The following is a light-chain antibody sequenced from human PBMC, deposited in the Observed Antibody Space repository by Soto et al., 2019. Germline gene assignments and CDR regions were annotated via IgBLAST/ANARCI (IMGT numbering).Light chain of an antibody. Sequence: DIPMTQSPSTLSASVGDRVTITCRASQSITTWLAWYQQKPGKAPKLLIYKAINLQSGVPSRFSSSGSGTEFALTISSLQPDDFGSYYCQRYYGYQYVFGQGTKLDMK. CDR1: QSITTW. CDR3: QRYYGYQYV. CDR2: KAI. J-gene: IGKJ2*01. V-gene: IGKV1-5*03.